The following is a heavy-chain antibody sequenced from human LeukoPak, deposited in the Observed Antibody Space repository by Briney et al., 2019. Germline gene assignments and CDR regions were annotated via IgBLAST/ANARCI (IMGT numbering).Heavy chain of an antibody. CDR2: ISAYNGNA. Sequence: ASVKVSCKASGYTFTSYGISWVRQAPGQGLEWMGWISAYNGNAKYAQNLQGRVTMTTDTSTSTAYMELRSLSSEDTAVFYCAADPDYNGNGDAFDFWGQGTMVTVSS. D-gene: IGHD4-23*01. CDR1: GYTFTSYG. CDR3: AADPDYNGNGDAFDF. V-gene: IGHV1-18*01. J-gene: IGHJ3*01.